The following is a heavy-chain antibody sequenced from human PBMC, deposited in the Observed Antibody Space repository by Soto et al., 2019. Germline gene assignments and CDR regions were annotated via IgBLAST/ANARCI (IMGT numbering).Heavy chain of an antibody. D-gene: IGHD6-13*01. CDR2: INPNSGGT. J-gene: IGHJ6*02. CDR1: GYTFTGYY. V-gene: IGHV1-2*04. Sequence: GASVKVSCKASGYTFTGYYMHWVRQAPGQGLEWMGWINPNSGGTNYAQKFQGWVTMTRDTSISTAYMELSRLRSDDTAVYYCARDGLRVGSSCWYVRRGGSYYYYYGMDVWGQGTTVTVSS. CDR3: ARDGLRVGSSCWYVRRGGSYYYYYGMDV.